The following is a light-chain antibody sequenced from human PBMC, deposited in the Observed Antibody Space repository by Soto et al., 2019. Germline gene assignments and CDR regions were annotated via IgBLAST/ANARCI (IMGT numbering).Light chain of an antibody. Sequence: DIQMTQSPSSLSASVGDRVTITCRASQSISSYLNWYQQKPGKAPKLLIYAASSLQSGVPSRFSGSGSGTDFTLTISSLQPEDFVTYYCQQSYSTLGRTFGQGTKVDIK. CDR3: QQSYSTLGRT. CDR1: QSISSY. V-gene: IGKV1-39*01. CDR2: AAS. J-gene: IGKJ1*01.